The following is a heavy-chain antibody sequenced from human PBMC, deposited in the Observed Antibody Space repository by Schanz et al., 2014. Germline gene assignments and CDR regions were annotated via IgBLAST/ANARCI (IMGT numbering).Heavy chain of an antibody. D-gene: IGHD3-16*01. CDR2: INPSGGST. Sequence: QVQLVQSGAEVKKPGASVKVSCKASGYTFTSYGINWVRQAPGQGLEWMGIINPSGGSTRYGQKFQGRITVTADTSTSTAYMELRSLRSDDTAHYYCVRVPSRDVSFDLWGRGTLVTVSS. J-gene: IGHJ2*01. CDR1: GYTFTSYG. V-gene: IGHV1-18*01. CDR3: VRVPSRDVSFDL.